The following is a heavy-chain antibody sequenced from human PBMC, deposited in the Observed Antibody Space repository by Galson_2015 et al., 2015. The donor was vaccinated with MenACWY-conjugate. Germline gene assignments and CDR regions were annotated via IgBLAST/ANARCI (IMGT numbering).Heavy chain of an antibody. Sequence: QSGAEVKKPGESLTISCKGSGYSFSTYWIAWVCQLPGKGLEWMGLISPGDSNTRYSPAFHGQVTISADKSISTAYLQLHSLQASDTAMYYCARHPPGGRGMDVWGQGTTVTVSS. J-gene: IGHJ6*02. CDR1: GYSFSTYW. CDR3: ARHPPGGRGMDV. D-gene: IGHD1-26*01. CDR2: ISPGDSNT. V-gene: IGHV5-51*01.